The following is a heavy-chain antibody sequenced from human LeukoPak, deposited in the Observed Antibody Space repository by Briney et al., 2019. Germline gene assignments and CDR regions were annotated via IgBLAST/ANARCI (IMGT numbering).Heavy chain of an antibody. CDR1: GFTFSNSA. V-gene: IGHV3-23*01. D-gene: IGHD3-10*01. CDR3: AKRRGSYGSGSRYDH. Sequence: GGSLRLSCAASGFTFSNSAMNWVRQAPGKGLEWVSSTSGSGGTTYYADSVKGRFTISRDNSKTTLFLQMISLRADDTAVYYCAKRRGSYGSGSRYDHWGQGTLVTVSS. CDR2: TSGSGGTT. J-gene: IGHJ4*02.